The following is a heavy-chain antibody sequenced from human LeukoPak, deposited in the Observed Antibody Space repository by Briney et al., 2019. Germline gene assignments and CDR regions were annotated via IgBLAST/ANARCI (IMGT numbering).Heavy chain of an antibody. CDR1: GDSISRSTYY. V-gene: IGHV4-39*02. J-gene: IGHJ4*02. CDR3: ARSSGTGTFSY. Sequence: PSETLSLTCTVSGDSISRSTYYWAWIRQPPGKGLEWIGGVYYGRSPYFNPSLESRATISVDTSKNHFSLKVSSVTAADTAVYYCARSSGTGTFSYWGQGTLVTVSS. CDR2: VYYGRSP. D-gene: IGHD6-25*01.